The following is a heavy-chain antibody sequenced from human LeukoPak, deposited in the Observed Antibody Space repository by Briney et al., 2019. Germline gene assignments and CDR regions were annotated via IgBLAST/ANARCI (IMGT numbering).Heavy chain of an antibody. V-gene: IGHV3-66*01. D-gene: IGHD5-18*01. CDR3: AREEAYSSGYYFDY. Sequence: GGSLRLSCAASGFTVSGNYMSWVRQAPGKGLEWVSLIYSGGSTYYADSVKGRFTISRDNSKNTLYLQMNSLRAEDTAVYYCAREEAYSSGYYFDYWGLGTLVTVSS. CDR2: IYSGGST. J-gene: IGHJ4*02. CDR1: GFTVSGNY.